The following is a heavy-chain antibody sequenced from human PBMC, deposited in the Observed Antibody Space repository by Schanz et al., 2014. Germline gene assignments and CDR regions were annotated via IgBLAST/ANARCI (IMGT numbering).Heavy chain of an antibody. CDR2: ISASGGST. CDR1: GFTFGSYA. D-gene: IGHD6-13*01. J-gene: IGHJ4*01. V-gene: IGHV3-23*01. Sequence: VQLLQFGGGVVQPGRSLRLSCAASGFTFGSYAMHWVRQAPGKGLEWVSTISASGGSTYYADSVKGRFTISRDNSKNILYLQMNSLRAEDTAVYYCAREQIMAAAGLVDYWGHGTLVTVSS. CDR3: AREQIMAAAGLVDY.